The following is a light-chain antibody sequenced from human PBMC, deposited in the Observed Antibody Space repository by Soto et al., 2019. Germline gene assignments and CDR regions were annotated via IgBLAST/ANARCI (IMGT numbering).Light chain of an antibody. CDR3: QSYDSSLSGSYV. J-gene: IGLJ1*01. V-gene: IGLV1-40*01. CDR2: GNS. Sequence: QPVLTKAPSESGVPGQRGSISCPGSSSNIGANYDVNWYQQLPGTAPKLLILGNSNRPSGVPDRFSGSKSGISASLAITGLQAEDEADYYCQSYDSSLSGSYVFGTGTKVTVL. CDR1: SSNIGANYD.